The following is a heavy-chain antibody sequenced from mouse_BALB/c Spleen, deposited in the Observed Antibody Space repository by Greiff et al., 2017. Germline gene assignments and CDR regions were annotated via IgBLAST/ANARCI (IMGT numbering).Heavy chain of an antibody. CDR1: GFTFSSFG. Sequence: EVQVVESGGGLVQPGGSRKLSCAASGFTFSSFGMHWVRQAPEKGLEWVAYISSGSSTIYYADTVKGRFTISRDNPKNTLFLQMTSLRSEDTAMYYGARSSGSYCFDYWGQGTTLTVSS. CDR2: ISSGSSTI. CDR3: ARSSGSYCFDY. D-gene: IGHD4-1*01. V-gene: IGHV5-17*02. J-gene: IGHJ2*01.